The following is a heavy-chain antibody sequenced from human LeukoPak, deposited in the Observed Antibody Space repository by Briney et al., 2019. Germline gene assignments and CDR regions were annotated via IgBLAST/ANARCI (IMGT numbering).Heavy chain of an antibody. J-gene: IGHJ5*02. CDR1: GYTFTGHY. Sequence: ASVKVSCKASGYTFTGHYIHWVRQAPGQGLEWMGWINPNSGGTNYAQKFQDWVTMTRDTSISTAYMELSRLGSDDTALFYCARDQSWGLRNWFDPWGQGTLVTVSS. V-gene: IGHV1-2*04. D-gene: IGHD6-13*01. CDR3: ARDQSWGLRNWFDP. CDR2: INPNSGGT.